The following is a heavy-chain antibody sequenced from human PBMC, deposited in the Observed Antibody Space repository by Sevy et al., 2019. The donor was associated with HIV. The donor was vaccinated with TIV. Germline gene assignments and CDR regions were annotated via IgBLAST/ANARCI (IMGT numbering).Heavy chain of an antibody. CDR3: PRDLEFYDHGDYGPAFMPDF. Sequence: GGSLRLSCAASGFTFSSFGMHWVRQAPGKGLEWLAVIWFDGSNTYYADSVKGPFTISRDLAKNTLNLQMNNLRAEDQAVYYCPRDLEFYDHGDYGPAFMPDFCGHGTLVTVSS. CDR2: IWFDGSNT. J-gene: IGHJ4*01. D-gene: IGHD4-17*01. CDR1: GFTFSSFG. V-gene: IGHV3-33*01.